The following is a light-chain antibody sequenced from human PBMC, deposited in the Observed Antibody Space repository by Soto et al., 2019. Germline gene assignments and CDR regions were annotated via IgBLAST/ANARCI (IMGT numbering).Light chain of an antibody. V-gene: IGLV2-14*01. CDR2: DVT. Sequence: QSALTQPASVSGSPGQSITISRTGTSSDVGGYNYVSWYQQHPGKAPKLMIYDVTNRPSGVSNRFSGSKSGNTASLTISGLQAEDEADYYCSSYTSSSTPLVFGGGTQLTVL. CDR3: SSYTSSSTPLV. CDR1: SSDVGGYNY. J-gene: IGLJ3*02.